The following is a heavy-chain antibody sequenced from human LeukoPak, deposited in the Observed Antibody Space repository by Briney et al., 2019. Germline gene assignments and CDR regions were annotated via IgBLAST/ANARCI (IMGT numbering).Heavy chain of an antibody. CDR1: GFTFSSYW. CDR3: ARDWSQTAMVPHDAFDI. J-gene: IGHJ3*02. V-gene: IGHV3-7*01. D-gene: IGHD5-18*01. CDR2: IKQDGSEK. Sequence: PGGSLRLSCAASGFTFSSYWMSWVRQAPGKGLEWVANIKQDGSEKYYVDSVKGRFTISRDNAKNSLYLQMNSLRAEDTAVYYCARDWSQTAMVPHDAFDIWGQGTMVTVSS.